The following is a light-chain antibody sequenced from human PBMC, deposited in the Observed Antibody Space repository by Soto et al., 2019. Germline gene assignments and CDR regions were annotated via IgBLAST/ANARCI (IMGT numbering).Light chain of an antibody. CDR3: HQFGSSPPAFT. Sequence: ESMLTQSPGTLSLSPGERATLSCRASQSVSTRYLAWYQQKPGQAPRLLIYGASIRATGIPDRFSGSGSGTDFTLTISSLEPEDFAVYYCHQFGSSPPAFTFGQGTKLE. CDR1: QSVSTRY. J-gene: IGKJ2*01. V-gene: IGKV3-20*01. CDR2: GAS.